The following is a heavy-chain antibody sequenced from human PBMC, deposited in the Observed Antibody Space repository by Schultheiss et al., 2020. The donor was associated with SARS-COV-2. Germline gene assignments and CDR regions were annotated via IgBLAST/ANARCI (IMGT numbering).Heavy chain of an antibody. CDR1: GFTFSSYG. J-gene: IGHJ4*02. Sequence: GGSLRLSCAASGFTFSSYGMHWVRQAPGKGLEWVAVISYDGSNKYYADSVKGRFTISRDNSKNTLYLQMNSLRAEDTAVYYCAKGWGSSGGFDYWGQGTLVTVSS. CDR3: AKGWGSSGGFDY. D-gene: IGHD6-6*01. V-gene: IGHV3-30*18. CDR2: ISYDGSNK.